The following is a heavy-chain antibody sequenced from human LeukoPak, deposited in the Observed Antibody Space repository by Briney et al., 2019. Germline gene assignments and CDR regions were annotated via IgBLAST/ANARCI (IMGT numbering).Heavy chain of an antibody. CDR1: GFTFSSYA. CDR3: ARDSGDY. V-gene: IGHV4-39*07. CDR2: IYYSGST. D-gene: IGHD3-10*01. J-gene: IGHJ4*02. Sequence: GSLRLSCAASGFTFSSYAMSWIRQPPGKGLEWIGSIYYSGSTYYNPSLKSRVTISVDTSKNQFSLKLSSVTAADTAVYYCARDSGDYWGQGTLVTVSS.